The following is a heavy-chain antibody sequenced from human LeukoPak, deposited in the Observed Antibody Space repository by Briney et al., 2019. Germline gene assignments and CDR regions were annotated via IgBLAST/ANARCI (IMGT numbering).Heavy chain of an antibody. V-gene: IGHV4-61*02. CDR2: IYTSGST. J-gene: IGHJ6*04. Sequence: KASETLSLTCTVSGGSISSGSYYWSWIRQPAGKGLEWIGRIYTSGSTNYNPSLKSRVTMSVDTSKNQFSLKLSSVTAADTAVYYCATQGIAARPFALDVWGKGTTVTVSS. CDR3: ATQGIAARPFALDV. D-gene: IGHD6-6*01. CDR1: GGSISSGSYY.